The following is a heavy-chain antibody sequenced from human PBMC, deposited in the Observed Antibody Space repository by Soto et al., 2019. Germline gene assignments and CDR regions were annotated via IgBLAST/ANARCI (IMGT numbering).Heavy chain of an antibody. Sequence: SETLSLTCTVAGGSISSSTSYWGWIRQPPGKGLEWIGSVYYSGSTYYNPSLKSRVTISVDTSKNQFSLKLSSVTAADTAVYYCARHQSHSSSYVDPWGQGTLVTVSS. CDR3: ARHQSHSSSYVDP. CDR1: GGSISSSTSY. V-gene: IGHV4-39*01. J-gene: IGHJ5*02. CDR2: VYYSGST. D-gene: IGHD6-13*01.